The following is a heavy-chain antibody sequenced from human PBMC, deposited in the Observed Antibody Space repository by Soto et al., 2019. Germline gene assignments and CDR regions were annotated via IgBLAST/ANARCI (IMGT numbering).Heavy chain of an antibody. CDR3: ARDKITGLFDY. V-gene: IGHV4-34*01. CDR1: GGSFSGYY. J-gene: IGHJ4*02. D-gene: IGHD2-8*02. Sequence: SETLSLTRAVYGGSFSGYYWTWIRQPPGTGLEWIGEINHSGSTNYNPSLKSRVTILVDTSKNQFSLKLTSVTAADTAVYYCARDKITGLFDYWGQGTLVTVSS. CDR2: INHSGST.